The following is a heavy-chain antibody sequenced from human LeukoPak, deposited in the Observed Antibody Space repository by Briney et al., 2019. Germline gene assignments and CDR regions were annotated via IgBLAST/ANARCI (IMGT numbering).Heavy chain of an antibody. CDR1: GGSISSYY. CDR2: IYTSGST. Sequence: DPSETLSLTCTVSGGSISSYYWSWIRQPAGKGLEWLGLIYTSGSTNYNPSPKSRVTMSVDTSKNQFSLKLSSVTAADTAVYYCARDGRLSYYYGMDVWGQGTTVTVSS. V-gene: IGHV4-4*07. D-gene: IGHD1-26*01. J-gene: IGHJ6*02. CDR3: ARDGRLSYYYGMDV.